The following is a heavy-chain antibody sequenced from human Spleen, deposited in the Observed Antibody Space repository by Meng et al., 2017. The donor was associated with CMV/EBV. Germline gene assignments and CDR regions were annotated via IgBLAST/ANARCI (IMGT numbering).Heavy chain of an antibody. J-gene: IGHJ4*02. CDR2: IIPIFGTA. Sequence: KVSCKACGGTFSSYAISWVRQAPGQGLEWMGGIIPIFGTANYAQKFQGRVTITTDESTSTAYMELSSLRSEDTAVYYCAREGPGGLDYWGQGTLVTVSS. V-gene: IGHV1-69*05. D-gene: IGHD1-14*01. CDR1: GGTFSSYA. CDR3: AREGPGGLDY.